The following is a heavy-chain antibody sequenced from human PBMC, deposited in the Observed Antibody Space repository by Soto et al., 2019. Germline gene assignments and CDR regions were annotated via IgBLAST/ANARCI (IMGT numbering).Heavy chain of an antibody. V-gene: IGHV3-9*01. CDR3: AKVDYDSSGYPNYGMDV. J-gene: IGHJ6*02. CDR2: ISWNSGSI. D-gene: IGHD3-22*01. Sequence: PGGSLRLSCAASGFTFDDYAMHWVRQAPGKGLEWVSGISWNSGSIGYADSVKGRFTISRDNAKNSLYLQMNSLRAEDTALYYCAKVDYDSSGYPNYGMDVWGQGTTVTVSS. CDR1: GFTFDDYA.